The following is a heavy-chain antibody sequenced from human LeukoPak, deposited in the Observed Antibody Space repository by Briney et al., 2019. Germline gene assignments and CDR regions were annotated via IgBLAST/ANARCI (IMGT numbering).Heavy chain of an antibody. CDR1: GFTFSSCS. CDR3: ARDEGGDTSGFDY. Sequence: GGSLRLSCAASGFTFSSCSMNWVRQAPGKGLEWVSSISSSSSYIYYADSVKGRFTISRDNAKNSLYLQMNSLRAEDTAVYYCARDEGGDTSGFDYWGQGTLVTVSS. CDR2: ISSSSSYI. J-gene: IGHJ4*02. D-gene: IGHD3-10*01. V-gene: IGHV3-21*01.